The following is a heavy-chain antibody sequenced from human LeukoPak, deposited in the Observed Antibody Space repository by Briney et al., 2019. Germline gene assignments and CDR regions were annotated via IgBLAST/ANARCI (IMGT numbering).Heavy chain of an antibody. Sequence: SETLSLTCGVSGGSFNSDDYYWNWIRQPPGRGLEWIGYIYYGGNTNYNPSLRSRVTISMDTSKNQFSLKVNSVTAADTAVYFCASGPRNYYYSGSYHYWGQGTLVTVSS. D-gene: IGHD3-10*01. V-gene: IGHV4-61*08. CDR1: GGSFNSDDYY. CDR3: ASGPRNYYYSGSYHY. J-gene: IGHJ4*02. CDR2: IYYGGNT.